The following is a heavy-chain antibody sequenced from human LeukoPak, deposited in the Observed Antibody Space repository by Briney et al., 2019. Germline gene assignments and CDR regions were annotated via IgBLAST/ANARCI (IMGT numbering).Heavy chain of an antibody. CDR3: AGHHPRNTVDF. CDR1: GGSVRSYY. V-gene: IGHV4-59*08. D-gene: IGHD2/OR15-2a*01. CDR2: ISSSGNT. Sequence: SETLSLTCTVSGGSVRSYYWSWSRQPPGKGLEWIGYISSSGNTNYNPSLKSRVTISLDPSNNHFFLKLSSATASDTAVYYCAGHHPRNTVDFWGQGTLVTVSS. J-gene: IGHJ4*02.